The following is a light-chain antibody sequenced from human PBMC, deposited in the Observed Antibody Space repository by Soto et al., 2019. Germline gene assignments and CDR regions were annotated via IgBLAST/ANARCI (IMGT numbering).Light chain of an antibody. Sequence: DIQMTQSPSSLSASVGDRVTITCRASQSISSYLNWYQQKPGKAPKLLIYAASSLQSGVPSRFSGSGSGTDFTLTISSLQHEDFATYYCHQSYSTPPWTFGQGTKVEIK. CDR2: AAS. CDR1: QSISSY. J-gene: IGKJ1*01. CDR3: HQSYSTPPWT. V-gene: IGKV1-39*01.